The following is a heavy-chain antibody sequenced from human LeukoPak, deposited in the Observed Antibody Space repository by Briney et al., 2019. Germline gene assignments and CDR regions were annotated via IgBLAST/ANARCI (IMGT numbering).Heavy chain of an antibody. CDR1: GYSISSGYH. Sequence: TSETLSLTCTVSGYSISSGYHWDWIRQPPGKGLEWIGSIYHSGYTYYNPSLKSRVTISVDTSKNQFSLRLSSVTAADTAVYYCTRGGGYYDSSGYYYDIPQIDYWGQGTLVTVSS. CDR2: IYHSGYT. J-gene: IGHJ4*02. V-gene: IGHV4-38-2*02. CDR3: TRGGGYYDSSGYYYDIPQIDY. D-gene: IGHD3-22*01.